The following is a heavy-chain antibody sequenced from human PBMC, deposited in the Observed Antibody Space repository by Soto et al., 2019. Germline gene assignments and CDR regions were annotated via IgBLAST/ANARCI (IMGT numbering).Heavy chain of an antibody. J-gene: IGHJ4*02. CDR2: ISGSGGST. CDR1: GFTFSSYA. D-gene: IGHD3-3*01. Sequence: PGGSLRLSCAASGFTFSSYAMSWVRQAPGKGLEWVSAISGSGGSTYYADSVKGRFTISRDNSKNTLYLQMNSLRAEDTAVYYCAKAVLWSGRNLIDYWGQGTLVTVSS. CDR3: AKAVLWSGRNLIDY. V-gene: IGHV3-23*01.